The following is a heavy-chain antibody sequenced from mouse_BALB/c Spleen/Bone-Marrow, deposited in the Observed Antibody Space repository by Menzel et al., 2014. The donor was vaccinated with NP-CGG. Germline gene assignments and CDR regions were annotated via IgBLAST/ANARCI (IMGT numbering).Heavy chain of an antibody. Sequence: QVQLKHSGPELVRPGVSVKISCKGSGYTFTDYAMHWVKQSHAKSLEWIGVISTYSGNTNYNRKFKGKATMTVDKSSSTAYMELARLTSEDSAIYYCASPIYYGNYEGFAYWGQGTLVTVSA. V-gene: IGHV1-67*01. CDR1: GYTFTDYA. CDR2: ISTYSGNT. CDR3: ASPIYYGNYEGFAY. D-gene: IGHD2-1*01. J-gene: IGHJ3*01.